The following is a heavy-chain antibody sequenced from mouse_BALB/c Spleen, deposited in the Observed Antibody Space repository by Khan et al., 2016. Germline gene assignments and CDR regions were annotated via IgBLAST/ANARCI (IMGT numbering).Heavy chain of an antibody. J-gene: IGHJ2*01. V-gene: IGHV14-3*02. Sequence: VQLQQSGAELVKPGASVKLSCTSPGFNIKDTYMHWVKQRPEQGLEWIGKIDPANGNTKYDPKFQGKANITADTSSNTAYLQLSSLTSEDTAVYYCARRGPIYYYGSSYGYWGQGTTLTVSS. CDR3: ARRGPIYYYGSSYGY. D-gene: IGHD1-1*01. CDR1: GFNIKDTY. CDR2: IDPANGNT.